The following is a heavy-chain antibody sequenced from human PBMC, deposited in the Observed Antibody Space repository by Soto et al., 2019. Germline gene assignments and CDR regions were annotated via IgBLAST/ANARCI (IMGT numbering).Heavy chain of an antibody. CDR1: GFTFSSYG. V-gene: IGHV3-33*01. CDR3: ARVPPSSGWYVGPTYYFDY. CDR2: IWYDGSNK. Sequence: QVQLVESGGGVVQPGRSLRLSCAASGFTFSSYGMHWVRQAPGKGLEWVAVIWYDGSNKYYADSVKGRFTISRDNSKNTLYLQMNSLRAEDTAVYYCARVPPSSGWYVGPTYYFDYWGQGTLVTVSS. J-gene: IGHJ4*02. D-gene: IGHD6-19*01.